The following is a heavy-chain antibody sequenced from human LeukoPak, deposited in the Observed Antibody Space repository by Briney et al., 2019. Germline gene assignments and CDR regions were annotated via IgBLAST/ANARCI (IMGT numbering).Heavy chain of an antibody. D-gene: IGHD3-22*01. CDR2: INPSGGST. J-gene: IGHJ5*02. Sequence: DSVKVSCKASGYTFTSYYMHWARQAPGQGLEWMGIINPSGGSTSYAQKFQGRVTMTRDTSTSTVYMELSSLRSEDTAVYYCARGIGYYDSSGPNWFDPWGQGTLVTVSS. CDR1: GYTFTSYY. V-gene: IGHV1-46*01. CDR3: ARGIGYYDSSGPNWFDP.